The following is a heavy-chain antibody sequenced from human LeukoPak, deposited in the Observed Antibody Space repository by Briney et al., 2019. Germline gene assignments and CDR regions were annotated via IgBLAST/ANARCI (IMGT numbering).Heavy chain of an antibody. CDR3: ARVFPRYCSSTSCYRYDY. D-gene: IGHD2-2*02. J-gene: IGHJ4*02. CDR1: GFTFSSYA. V-gene: IGHV3-30-3*01. Sequence: GGSLRLSCAASGFTFSSYAMHWVRQAPGKGLEWVAVISYDGSNKHYADSVKGRFTISRDNSKNTLYLQMNSLRAEDTAVYYCARVFPRYCSSTSCYRYDYWGQGTLVTVSS. CDR2: ISYDGSNK.